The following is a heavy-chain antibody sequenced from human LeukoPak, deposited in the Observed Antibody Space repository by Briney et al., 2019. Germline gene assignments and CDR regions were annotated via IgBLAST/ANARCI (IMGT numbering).Heavy chain of an antibody. Sequence: GGSLRLSCAASGFTFSNYGMHWVRQAPRKELEWVSSISPSSHYIYYADSVRGRFTISRDNARNSLYLQMNSLRDEDTAVYYCARDRHTAMVYYYYYMDVWGTGTTVTVSS. CDR1: GFTFSNYG. J-gene: IGHJ6*03. D-gene: IGHD5-18*01. V-gene: IGHV3-21*04. CDR3: ARDRHTAMVYYYYYMDV. CDR2: ISPSSHYI.